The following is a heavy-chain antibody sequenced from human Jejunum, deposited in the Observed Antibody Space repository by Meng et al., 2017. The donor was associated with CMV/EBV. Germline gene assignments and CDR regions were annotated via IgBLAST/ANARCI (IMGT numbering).Heavy chain of an antibody. CDR2: ISHSGGD. V-gene: IGHV4-4*02. CDR3: AREMWLDL. Sequence: TLSLSCSGSGGSITSTGWWSWVRRSPGRGLEWIGEISHSGGDNYNPSLKPRVKISVDKSKNQFFLELTSVTAADTAVYYCAREMWLDLWGQGTLVTVSS. CDR1: GGSITSTGW. J-gene: IGHJ5*02. D-gene: IGHD5-12*01.